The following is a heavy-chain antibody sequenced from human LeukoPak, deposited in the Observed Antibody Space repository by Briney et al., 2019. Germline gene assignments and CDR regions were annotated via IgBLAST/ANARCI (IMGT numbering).Heavy chain of an antibody. Sequence: SETLSLTCAVYGGSFSGYYWSWIRQPPGKGLEWIGEINHSGSTNYNPSLKSRVTISVDTPKNQFSLKLSSVTAADTAVYYRARGSWQLAEEVYWGQGTLVTVSS. CDR1: GGSFSGYY. CDR2: INHSGST. V-gene: IGHV4-34*01. D-gene: IGHD6-6*01. CDR3: ARGSWQLAEEVY. J-gene: IGHJ4*02.